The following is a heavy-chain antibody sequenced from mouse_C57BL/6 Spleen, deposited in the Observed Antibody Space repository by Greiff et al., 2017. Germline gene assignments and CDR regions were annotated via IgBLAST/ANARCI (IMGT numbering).Heavy chain of an antibody. D-gene: IGHD2-4*01. Sequence: QVQLQQPGAELVKPGASVKLSCKASGYTFTSYWMHWVKQRPGQGLEWIGMIHPNSGSTNYNEKFKSKATLTVDKSSSTAYMRLSGLTSEDSAVYYCARGGDDDGVDYWGQGTTLTVSS. CDR3: ARGGDDDGVDY. CDR1: GYTFTSYW. J-gene: IGHJ2*01. CDR2: IHPNSGST. V-gene: IGHV1-64*01.